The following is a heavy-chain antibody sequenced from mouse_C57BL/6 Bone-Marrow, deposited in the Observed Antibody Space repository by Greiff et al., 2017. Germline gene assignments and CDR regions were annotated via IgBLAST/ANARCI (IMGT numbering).Heavy chain of an antibody. CDR3: ARRRYSIYGAWFAY. CDR1: GYTFTDYE. Sequence: AQLQQSGAVLVRPVASVTLSCKASGYTFTDYEMHWVKQTPVHGLEWIGAIDPETGGTAYNQKFKGKAILTADKSSSTASMELRSLTSKDTAVYYCARRRYSIYGAWFAYWSQGTQVTVSA. CDR2: IDPETGGT. D-gene: IGHD2-5*01. J-gene: IGHJ3*01. V-gene: IGHV1-15*01.